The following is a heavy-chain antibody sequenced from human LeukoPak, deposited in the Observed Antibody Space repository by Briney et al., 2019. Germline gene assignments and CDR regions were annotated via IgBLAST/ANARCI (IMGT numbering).Heavy chain of an antibody. CDR1: EFKFSDYW. CDR3: ARGKFDFDY. V-gene: IGHV3-7*01. J-gene: IGHJ4*02. D-gene: IGHD3-16*01. CDR2: IKQDGSEK. Sequence: AGGSLRLSCEASEFKFSDYWMNWVRQAPGKGLDWVANIKQDGSEKYYVDSVKGRFTVSRDNAKNSLYLQMNSLRVEDTAVYYCARGKFDFDYWGQGTLVTVSS.